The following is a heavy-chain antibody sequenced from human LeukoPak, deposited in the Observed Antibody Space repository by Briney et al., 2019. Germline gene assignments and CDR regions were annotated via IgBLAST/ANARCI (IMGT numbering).Heavy chain of an antibody. D-gene: IGHD6-19*01. CDR1: GGSISSSSYY. CDR2: IYYSGST. CDR3: ARGIAVAPHVDY. V-gene: IGHV4-39*07. Sequence: SETLSLTCTVSGGSISSSSYYWGWIRQPPGKGLEWIGSIYYSGSTYYNPSLKSRVTISVDTSKSQFSLKLSSVTAADTAVYYCARGIAVAPHVDYWGQGTLVTVSS. J-gene: IGHJ4*02.